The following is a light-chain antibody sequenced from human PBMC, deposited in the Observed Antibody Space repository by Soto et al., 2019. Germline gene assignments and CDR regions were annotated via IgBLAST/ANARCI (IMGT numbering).Light chain of an antibody. V-gene: IGLV2-14*01. CDR3: FSYTSSGTYV. CDR2: EVS. CDR1: SSDVGNYKY. Sequence: QSALTQPASVSGSPGQSITISCTGTSSDVGNYKYVSWYQQHPGKAPKLMIYEVSNRPSGVSNRFSGSKSGHTASLTISGLQAEDETDYYCFSYTSSGTYVFGTGTQLTVL. J-gene: IGLJ1*01.